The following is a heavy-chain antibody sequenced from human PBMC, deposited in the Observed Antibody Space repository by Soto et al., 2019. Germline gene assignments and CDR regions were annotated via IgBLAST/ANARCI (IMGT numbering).Heavy chain of an antibody. CDR2: IYSGGSA. CDR3: ARRNGYDFGSNWFDP. V-gene: IGHV3-53*01. Sequence: PGGSLRLSCAASGFTVSSNYMSWVRQAPGKGLEWVSVIYSGGSAYYADSVKGRFTISRDNSLNLRSVTAADTAVYYCARRNGYDFGSNWFDPWGQGMQVTVSS. J-gene: IGHJ5*02. D-gene: IGHD5-12*01. CDR1: GFTVSSNY.